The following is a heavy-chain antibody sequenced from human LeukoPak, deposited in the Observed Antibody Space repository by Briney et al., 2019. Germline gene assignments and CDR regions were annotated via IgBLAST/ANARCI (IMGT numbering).Heavy chain of an antibody. V-gene: IGHV3-30*18. Sequence: GGSLRLSCAASGFTFYNYGIHWVRQAPGKGLEWVALISYDGINKYYADSVKGRFTISRDNSKNTLYLQMNSLRAEDTAVYYCAKDRGGSYPGGFDSWGQGTLVTVSS. CDR1: GFTFYNYG. J-gene: IGHJ4*02. CDR2: ISYDGINK. D-gene: IGHD1-26*01. CDR3: AKDRGGSYPGGFDS.